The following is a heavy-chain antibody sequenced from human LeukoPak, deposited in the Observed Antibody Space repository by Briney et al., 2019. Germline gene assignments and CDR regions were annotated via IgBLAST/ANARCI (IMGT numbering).Heavy chain of an antibody. V-gene: IGHV4-59*08. Sequence: SETLSLTCTVSGGSIRSHYWSWIRQPPGKGLEWVGHIYYSGSTNYNPSLKSRITISVATSKNKFSLKLSSVTAADTAVYYCATSTGGYYRLWGQGTLVTVSS. D-gene: IGHD3-3*01. CDR1: GGSIRSHY. J-gene: IGHJ4*02. CDR2: IYYSGST. CDR3: ATSTGGYYRL.